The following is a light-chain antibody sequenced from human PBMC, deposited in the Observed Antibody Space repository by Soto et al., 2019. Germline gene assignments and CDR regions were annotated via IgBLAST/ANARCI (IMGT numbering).Light chain of an antibody. CDR2: GAS. V-gene: IGKV3-20*01. J-gene: IGKJ3*01. Sequence: LSPVRLCLSPGHRSTLSCMASQALRRTYIAWYQQKLGQAPRVLIYGASNRATGIPDRFSGSGSGTDFTLTISRLEPEDFAVYYCHQYNTAPHTLRHGTKVDIK. CDR3: HQYNTAPHT. CDR1: QALRRTY.